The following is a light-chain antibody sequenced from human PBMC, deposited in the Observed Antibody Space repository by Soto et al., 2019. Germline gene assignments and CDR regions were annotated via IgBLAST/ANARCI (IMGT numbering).Light chain of an antibody. CDR2: EAS. CDR3: QQYTNFPLT. CDR1: QSISSW. V-gene: IGKV1-5*01. J-gene: IGKJ4*01. Sequence: DIQMTQSPSTLSASVGDRVTITCRASQSISSWLAWYQQKPGKAPKLLIHEASRLESGVPSRFSGSESGTEFTLTISGLHAEDFATYYCQQYTNFPLTFGGGTKVGIK.